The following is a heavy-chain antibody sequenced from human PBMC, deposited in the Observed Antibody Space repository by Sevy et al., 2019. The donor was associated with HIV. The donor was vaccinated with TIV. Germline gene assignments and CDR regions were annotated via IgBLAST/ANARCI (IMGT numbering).Heavy chain of an antibody. CDR1: GYTFSSYR. D-gene: IGHD3-22*01. J-gene: IGHJ3*02. CDR2: ISAYNGNT. CDR3: ARGEVYYDSSGYSHAFDI. V-gene: IGHV1-18*01. Sequence: ASVKVSCKASGYTFSSYRISWVRQAPGQGLEWMGWISAYNGNTNYAQKLQGRVTMTTDTSTSTAYMELRSLRSDDTAVYYCARGEVYYDSSGYSHAFDIWGQGTMVTVSS.